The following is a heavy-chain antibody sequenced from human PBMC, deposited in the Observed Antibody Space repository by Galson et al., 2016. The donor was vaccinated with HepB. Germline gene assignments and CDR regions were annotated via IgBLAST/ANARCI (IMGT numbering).Heavy chain of an antibody. CDR3: AREIAVAGHLDY. J-gene: IGHJ4*02. Sequence: SETLSLTCVVSGASISSNWWSWVRQPPGKGLQWIGEIYHSGTTNYNPSLKSRVTISVDKSKNQFSLKLSSVTAADTAVYYCAREIAVAGHLDYWGQGTLVTVSS. V-gene: IGHV4-4*02. CDR2: IYHSGTT. D-gene: IGHD6-19*01. CDR1: GASISSNW.